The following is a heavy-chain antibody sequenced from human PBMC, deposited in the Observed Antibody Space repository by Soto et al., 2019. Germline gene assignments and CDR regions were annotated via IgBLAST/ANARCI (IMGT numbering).Heavy chain of an antibody. Sequence: QVQLVQSGAEVKKPGASVKVSCKASGYTFTSYGISWVRQAPGQGLEWMGWISAYNGNTNYAQKLQGRVTMTTDTPTSTAYMELRSLRSDDTAVYYCARYSPRGSYYVSWYYYGMDVWGQGTTVTVSS. CDR3: ARYSPRGSYYVSWYYYGMDV. CDR2: ISAYNGNT. V-gene: IGHV1-18*01. CDR1: GYTFTSYG. D-gene: IGHD1-26*01. J-gene: IGHJ6*02.